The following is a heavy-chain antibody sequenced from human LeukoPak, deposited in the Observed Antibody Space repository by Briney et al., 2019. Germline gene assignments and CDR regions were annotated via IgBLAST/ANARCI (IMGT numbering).Heavy chain of an antibody. CDR3: ARFYGDYPYYFHY. D-gene: IGHD4-17*01. V-gene: IGHV3-21*01. Sequence: GGSLRLSCAASGFTFSIYSMNWVRQAPGKGLEWVSSISSSSSYIYYADSVKGRFTISRDNAKNSLYLQMNSLRAEDTAVYYCARFYGDYPYYFHYWGQGTLVTVSS. J-gene: IGHJ4*02. CDR1: GFTFSIYS. CDR2: ISSSSSYI.